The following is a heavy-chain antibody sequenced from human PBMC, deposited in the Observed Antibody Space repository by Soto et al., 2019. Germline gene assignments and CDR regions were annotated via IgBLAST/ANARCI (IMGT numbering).Heavy chain of an antibody. CDR1: GFTFSSYG. D-gene: IGHD2-15*01. V-gene: IGHV3-30*18. J-gene: IGHJ2*01. Sequence: GVSLRLSCAASGFTFSSYGMHWVRQAPGKGLEWVAVISYDGSNKYYADSVKGRFTISRDNSKNSLDLQMSSLRVEDTATYYCVKKSCSHTRCYTGWFFDLWGRGTLVTVSS. CDR2: ISYDGSNK. CDR3: VKKSCSHTRCYTGWFFDL.